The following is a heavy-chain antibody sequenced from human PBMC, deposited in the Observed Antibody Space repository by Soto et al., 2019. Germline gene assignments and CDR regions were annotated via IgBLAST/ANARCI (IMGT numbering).Heavy chain of an antibody. CDR1: GYTFTGYY. CDR2: INPNSGGT. V-gene: IGHV1-2*04. CDR3: ARAPPPSEATSVDY. D-gene: IGHD5-12*01. J-gene: IGHJ4*02. Sequence: ASVKVSCKASGYTFTGYYMHWVRQAPGQGLEWMGWINPNSGGTNYAQKFQGWVTMTRDTSISTAYMELSRLRSDDTAVYYCARAPPPSEATSVDYWGQGTLVTVSS.